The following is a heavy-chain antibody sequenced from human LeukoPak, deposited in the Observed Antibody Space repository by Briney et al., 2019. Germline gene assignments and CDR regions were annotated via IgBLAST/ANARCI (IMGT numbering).Heavy chain of an antibody. V-gene: IGHV3-7*01. D-gene: IGHD6-13*01. CDR3: ARQRTPAGTGHCDC. CDR2: IKQDGSEK. J-gene: IGHJ4*02. CDR1: GFTLSSYW. Sequence: GGSLRLSCAASGFTLSSYWMSWVRQAPGKGLEWVANIKQDGSEKYYVDSVKGRFTISTDNAKNSLYLQMNSLRAEDTAVYYCARQRTPAGTGHCDCWGQGTLVNVSP.